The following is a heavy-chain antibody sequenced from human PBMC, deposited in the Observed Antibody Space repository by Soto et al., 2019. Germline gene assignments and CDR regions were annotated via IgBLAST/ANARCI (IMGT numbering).Heavy chain of an antibody. V-gene: IGHV1-8*01. Sequence: QVQLVQSGAEVREPGASVKVSCKASGYSFTSLDLNWVLQTAGQGLEWMGWMQPSTGRTGYAQKFQGRVTMNRDTSINTAYMELTTLTSDDTAFYYCARGVSAGVDYWGQGTLVTGSS. J-gene: IGHJ4*02. D-gene: IGHD1-26*01. CDR3: ARGVSAGVDY. CDR1: GYSFTSLD. CDR2: MQPSTGRT.